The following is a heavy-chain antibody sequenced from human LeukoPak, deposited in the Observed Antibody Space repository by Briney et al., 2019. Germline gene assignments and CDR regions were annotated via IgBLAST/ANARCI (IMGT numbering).Heavy chain of an antibody. D-gene: IGHD3-10*01. Sequence: SETLSLTCTVSGGSISNYFWSWIRQPAGKGLEWIGRIYTSGSTNYNPSLKSRVTMSVDTSKNQFSLKLSSVTAADTAVYYCARDLYYYGSGSYGGFDPWGQGTLVTVSS. CDR1: GGSISNYF. CDR2: IYTSGST. V-gene: IGHV4-4*07. J-gene: IGHJ5*02. CDR3: ARDLYYYGSGSYGGFDP.